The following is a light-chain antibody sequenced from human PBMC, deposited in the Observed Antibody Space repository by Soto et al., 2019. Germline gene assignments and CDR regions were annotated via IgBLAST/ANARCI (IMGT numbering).Light chain of an antibody. V-gene: IGKV3-20*01. J-gene: IGKJ2*01. CDR1: QSVSSSY. Sequence: EIVLTQSPGTLSLSPGERATLSCRASQSVSSSYLAWYQQKPGQAPRLLIYGASSRATGIPDRFSGSGSGTDFTLTISRLEPADFAVYYCQHYGSSQYTFGQGTKLKSK. CDR2: GAS. CDR3: QHYGSSQYT.